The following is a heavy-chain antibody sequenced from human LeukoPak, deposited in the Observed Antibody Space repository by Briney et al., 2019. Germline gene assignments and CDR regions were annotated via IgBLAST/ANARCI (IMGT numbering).Heavy chain of an antibody. CDR3: ARSPCTSASCPRRNVFDI. J-gene: IGHJ3*02. CDR2: MYNSGST. D-gene: IGHD2-2*01. CDR1: GGSISNYY. Sequence: SETLSLTCTVSGGSISNYYWSWIRQPPGKGLEWIGYMYNSGSTNYNPSLESRVTISGDTSKNQFSLKLSSVTAADTAVYCCARSPCTSASCPRRNVFDIWGQGTMVTVSS. V-gene: IGHV4-59*08.